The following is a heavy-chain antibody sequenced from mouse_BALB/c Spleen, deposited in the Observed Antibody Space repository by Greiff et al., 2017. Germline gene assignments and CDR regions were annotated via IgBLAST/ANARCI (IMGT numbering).Heavy chain of an antibody. CDR2: INTYNDGT. V-gene: IGHV1-14*01. D-gene: IGHD1-2*01. Sequence: VQLQQSGPELVKPGASVKMSCMASGYTFTSYVMHWVTQKPGQGLEWIGYINTYNDGTKYNEKFTGKATLTSDKATSTAYMELSSLTSEDYADYYCARILTTASLDYWGQGTPVTVSA. CDR3: ARILTTASLDY. CDR1: GYTFTSYV. J-gene: IGHJ3*01.